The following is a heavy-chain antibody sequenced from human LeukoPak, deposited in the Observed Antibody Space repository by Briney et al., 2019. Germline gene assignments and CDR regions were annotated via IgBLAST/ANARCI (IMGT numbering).Heavy chain of an antibody. D-gene: IGHD5-12*01. CDR1: GFTFSGSA. V-gene: IGHV3-73*01. J-gene: IGHJ4*02. Sequence: GGSLRLSCAASGFTFSGSAMHWVRQASGKGLEWVGRIRSKANSYATSYAASVKGRFTISRDDSKNTAYLQINSLKIEDTAVYFCTRYSGNDDSNEPFDYWGQGTLVTVSS. CDR3: TRYSGNDDSNEPFDY. CDR2: IRSKANSYAT.